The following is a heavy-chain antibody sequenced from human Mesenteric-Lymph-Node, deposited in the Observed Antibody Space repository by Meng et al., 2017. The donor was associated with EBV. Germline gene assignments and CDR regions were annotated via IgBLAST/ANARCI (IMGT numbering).Heavy chain of an antibody. CDR3: ARGFGDNNNWFGP. J-gene: IGHJ5*02. V-gene: IGHV4-30-2*01. Sequence: QLQLQESRSGLVKPSQPLSLTCAVSGGSVSSGGHSWSWIRQPPGKGLEWIGYIYHTGSTYYNPSLKSRVTISIDTSKNQFSLKLSSVTAADTAVYFCARGFGDNNNWFGPWGQGTLVTVSS. D-gene: IGHD4-17*01. CDR1: GGSVSSGGHS. CDR2: IYHTGST.